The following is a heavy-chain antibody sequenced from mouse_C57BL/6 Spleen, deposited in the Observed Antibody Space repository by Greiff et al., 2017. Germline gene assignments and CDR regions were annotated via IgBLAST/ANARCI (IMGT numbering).Heavy chain of an antibody. J-gene: IGHJ2*01. CDR3: ARWLDDYDGLDY. CDR1: GYTFTDYY. Sequence: EVQLQQSGPELVKPGASVKLSCKASGYTFTDYYMNWVKQSHGQSLEWIGDINPNNGGTSYNQKFKGKATLTVAKSSSTAYMELRSLTSEDSAVYYCARWLDDYDGLDYWGQGTTLTVAS. D-gene: IGHD2-4*01. V-gene: IGHV1-26*01. CDR2: INPNNGGT.